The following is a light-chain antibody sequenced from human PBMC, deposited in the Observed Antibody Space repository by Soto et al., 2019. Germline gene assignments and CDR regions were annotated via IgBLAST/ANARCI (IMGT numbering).Light chain of an antibody. CDR3: QQYNSYSGT. J-gene: IGKJ1*01. V-gene: IGKV1-5*03. CDR2: KAS. CDR1: QSIGNW. Sequence: DLQMTQSPSTLSASVRDRDTNTCRASQSIGNWLAWYQQKPGKAPKLLIYKASSLQSGVPSRFSGSGSGTEFTLTINSLQPDDFASYYCQQYNSYSGTFGQGTKV.